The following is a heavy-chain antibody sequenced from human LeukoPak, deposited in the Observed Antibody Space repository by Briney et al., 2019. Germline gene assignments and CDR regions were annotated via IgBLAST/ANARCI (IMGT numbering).Heavy chain of an antibody. Sequence: GESLKISCTGSGYSFPTYLIAWVRQVPGKGLEWMGTISPGDSNIRYSPSFEGQVTISADKSITTAYLQWNSLKASDTAMYYCATRLDDFWPASFDVWGQGTMVTVSS. CDR3: ATRLDDFWPASFDV. D-gene: IGHD3-3*01. CDR1: GYSFPTYL. J-gene: IGHJ3*01. V-gene: IGHV5-51*01. CDR2: ISPGDSNI.